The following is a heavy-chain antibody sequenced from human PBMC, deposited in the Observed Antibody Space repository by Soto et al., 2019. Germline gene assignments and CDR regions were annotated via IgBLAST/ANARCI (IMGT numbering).Heavy chain of an antibody. CDR2: ISGSGGST. CDR3: AKAYGYSGYDYFPTLVY. J-gene: IGHJ4*02. CDR1: GFTLSSYA. V-gene: IGHV3-23*01. Sequence: GGSLRLSCAASGFTLSSYAMSWVRQAPGKXLEWVSAISGSGGSTYYADSVKGRFTISRDNSKNTLYLQMNSLRAEDTAVYYCAKAYGYSGYDYFPTLVYWGPGPLVTVSS. D-gene: IGHD5-12*01.